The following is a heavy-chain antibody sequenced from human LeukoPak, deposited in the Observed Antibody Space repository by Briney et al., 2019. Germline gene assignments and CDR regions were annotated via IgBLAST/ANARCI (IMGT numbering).Heavy chain of an antibody. Sequence: GASLRLSCAASGFTFSSYAMSWVRQAPGKGLEWVSAITGSGGNTYYADSVKGRFTISRDNSKNTVFLQMNSLRAEDTAVYYCAKWGDYDVLTGYYVSDYWGQGTLVTVSS. J-gene: IGHJ4*02. V-gene: IGHV3-23*01. CDR1: GFTFSSYA. D-gene: IGHD3-9*01. CDR3: AKWGDYDVLTGYYVSDY. CDR2: ITGSGGNT.